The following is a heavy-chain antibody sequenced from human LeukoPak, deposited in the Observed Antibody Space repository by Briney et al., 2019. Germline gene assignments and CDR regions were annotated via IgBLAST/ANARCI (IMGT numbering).Heavy chain of an antibody. CDR1: GFTFSNYG. D-gene: IGHD3-10*01. CDR3: ARQWYGYYYMDV. V-gene: IGHV4-39*01. CDR2: IYYSGST. J-gene: IGHJ6*03. Sequence: GSLRLSCAASGFTFSNYGMSWVRQAPGKGLEWIGSIYYSGSTYYNPSLKSRVTISVDTSKNQFSLKLSSVTAADTAVYYCARQWYGYYYMDVWGRGTTVTISS.